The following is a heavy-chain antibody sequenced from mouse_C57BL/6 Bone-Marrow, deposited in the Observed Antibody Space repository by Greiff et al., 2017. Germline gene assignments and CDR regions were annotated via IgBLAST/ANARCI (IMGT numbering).Heavy chain of an antibody. V-gene: IGHV1-22*01. Sequence: VQLQQSGPELVKPGASVKMSCKASGYTFTDYNMNWVKQSHGTSLEWIGYINPNNGGTSYNQKFKGKATLTVNKSSSTAYMELSSLTSEDYAVYYGARDSSGDALFAYWGQGTLFTVSA. CDR1: GYTFTDYN. CDR3: ARDSSGDALFAY. D-gene: IGHD3-2*02. CDR2: INPNNGGT. J-gene: IGHJ3*01.